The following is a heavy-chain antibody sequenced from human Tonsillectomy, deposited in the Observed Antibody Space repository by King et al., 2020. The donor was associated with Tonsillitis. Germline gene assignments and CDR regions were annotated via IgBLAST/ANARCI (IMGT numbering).Heavy chain of an antibody. J-gene: IGHJ6*02. CDR1: GFSFSTYA. CDR2: ISSSSSTT. Sequence: VQLVESGGALVQPGGSLRLSCAASGFSFSTYAMNWVRQAPGKGLEWILYISSSSSTTYYADSVRGRFTISRDNAKNSLDLQMNSLRAEDTAVYYCARSPLEYYYTGMDVWGQGTTVTVSS. V-gene: IGHV3-48*04. CDR3: ARSPLEYYYTGMDV.